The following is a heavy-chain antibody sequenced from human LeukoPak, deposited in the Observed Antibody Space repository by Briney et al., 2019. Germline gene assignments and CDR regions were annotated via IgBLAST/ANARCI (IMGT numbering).Heavy chain of an antibody. J-gene: IGHJ2*01. V-gene: IGHV4-59*01. CDR2: MHDSGST. CDR1: GDXISSDY. D-gene: IGHD2-15*01. Sequence: SETLSLTCSVSGDXISSDYWSWIRQPPGKGLEWIGYMHDSGSTQYNPSLNSRVTISVDMSNNQYSLRLNSVTAADTAVYYCARSRRFNTATGYFDLWGRGTLVTVSS. CDR3: ARSRRFNTATGYFDL.